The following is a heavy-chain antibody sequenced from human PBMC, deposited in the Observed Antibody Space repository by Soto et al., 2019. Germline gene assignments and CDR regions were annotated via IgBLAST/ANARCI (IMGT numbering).Heavy chain of an antibody. J-gene: IGHJ4*02. Sequence: GASVKVSCKASGYTFTSYAMHWVRQAPGQRLEWMGWINAGNGNTKYSQKFQGRVTITRDTSASTAYMELSSLRSEDTAVYYCARDRSYYDSSGPDYWGQGTLVTVS. CDR3: ARDRSYYDSSGPDY. D-gene: IGHD3-22*01. CDR2: INAGNGNT. V-gene: IGHV1-3*01. CDR1: GYTFTSYA.